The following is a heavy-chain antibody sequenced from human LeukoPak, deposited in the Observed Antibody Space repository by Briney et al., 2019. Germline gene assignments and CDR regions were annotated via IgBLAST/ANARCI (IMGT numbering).Heavy chain of an antibody. Sequence: ASVKVSCKASGYTFTGYYMHWVRQAPGQELEWMGWINPNSGGTNYAQKFQGRVTMTRDTSISTAYMELSRLRSDDTAVYYCARDSEMATITLGYYFDYWGQGTLVTVSS. D-gene: IGHD5-24*01. CDR2: INPNSGGT. V-gene: IGHV1-2*02. CDR1: GYTFTGYY. CDR3: ARDSEMATITLGYYFDY. J-gene: IGHJ4*02.